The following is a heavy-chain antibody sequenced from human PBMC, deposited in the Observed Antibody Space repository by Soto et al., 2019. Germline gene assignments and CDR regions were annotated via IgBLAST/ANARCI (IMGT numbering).Heavy chain of an antibody. CDR3: ATVPPRQQLVREESPNWFDP. CDR1: GYTFTGYY. CDR2: INPNSGGT. V-gene: IGHV1-2*04. Sequence: QVQLVQSGAEVKKPGASVKVSCKASGYTFTGYYMHWVRQAPGQGLEWMGWINPNSGGTNYAQKFQGWFSMTRDTSSSTAYMGLSRLRSDDTAVYYCATVPPRQQLVREESPNWFDPWGQGTLVTVSS. J-gene: IGHJ5*02. D-gene: IGHD6-13*01.